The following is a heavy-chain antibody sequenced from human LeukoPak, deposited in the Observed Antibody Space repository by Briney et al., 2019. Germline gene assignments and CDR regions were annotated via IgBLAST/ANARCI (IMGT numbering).Heavy chain of an antibody. V-gene: IGHV4-38-2*02. D-gene: IGHD6-19*01. CDR1: GYSISSGYY. CDR2: IYHSGST. Sequence: SETLSLTCTVSGYSISSGYYWGWIRQPPGKGLEWIGSIYHSGSTYYNPSLKSRVTISVDTSKNQFSLKLSSVTAADTAVYYCARQVAVAGTYGLTDWGQGTLVTVSS. J-gene: IGHJ4*02. CDR3: ARQVAVAGTYGLTD.